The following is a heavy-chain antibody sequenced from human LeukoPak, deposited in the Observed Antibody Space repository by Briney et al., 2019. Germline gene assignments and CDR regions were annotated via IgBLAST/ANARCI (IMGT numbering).Heavy chain of an antibody. CDR2: IYHSGST. CDR1: GYSISSGYY. J-gene: IGHJ4*02. D-gene: IGHD1-26*01. V-gene: IGHV4-38-2*02. CDR3: ARDVGGATTDY. Sequence: SETLSLTCTVSGYSISSGYYWGWIRQPPGKGLEWIGSIYHSGSTYYNPSLKSRVTISVDTSKNQFSLKLSSVTAADTAVYYCARDVGGATTDYWGQGTLVTVSS.